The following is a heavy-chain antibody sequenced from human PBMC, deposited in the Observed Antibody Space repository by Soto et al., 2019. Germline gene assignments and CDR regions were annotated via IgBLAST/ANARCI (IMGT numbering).Heavy chain of an antibody. CDR3: ASLGVGDWANYYYYYGMDV. V-gene: IGHV3-23*01. D-gene: IGHD2-21*02. Sequence: EVQLLESGGGFVQPGGSLRLSCAATGFTFSVYAMTWVRQAPGKGRAWVSAVTANGGSTYSADSVKGRFTISRDNSKNTLFMQMNSLRAEDTAVYYCASLGVGDWANYYYYYGMDVWGQGTTGTVSS. CDR2: VTANGGST. J-gene: IGHJ6*02. CDR1: GFTFSVYA.